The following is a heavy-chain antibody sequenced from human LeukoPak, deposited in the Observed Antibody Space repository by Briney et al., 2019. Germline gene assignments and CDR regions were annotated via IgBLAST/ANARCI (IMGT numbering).Heavy chain of an antibody. CDR2: ISSSGSTI. CDR3: ARDGSPPDY. Sequence: PGGSLRLSCAASGFTFSSYEMNWVRQAPGKGLEWVSYISSSGSTIYYADSVKGRFTISRDNAKNSLFLQMNSLRAEDTAVYYCARDGSPPDYWGQGTLVTVSS. V-gene: IGHV3-48*03. J-gene: IGHJ4*02. CDR1: GFTFSSYE.